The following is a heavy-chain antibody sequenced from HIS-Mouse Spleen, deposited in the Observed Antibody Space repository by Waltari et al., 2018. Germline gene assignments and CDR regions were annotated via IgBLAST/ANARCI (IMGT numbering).Heavy chain of an antibody. V-gene: IGHV1-8*01. CDR2: MNPNRSNT. D-gene: IGHD3-3*01. J-gene: IGHJ3*02. CDR3: ARVLYDFWSGYYDAFDI. CDR1: GYTFTSYD. Sequence: QVQLVQSGAEVKKPGASVKVSCKASGYTFTSYDINWGRPATGQGLEWMGWMNPNRSNTGYAQKVQGRVTMTRNTSISTAYMGLSSLRSEDTAVYYCARVLYDFWSGYYDAFDIWGQGTMVTVSS.